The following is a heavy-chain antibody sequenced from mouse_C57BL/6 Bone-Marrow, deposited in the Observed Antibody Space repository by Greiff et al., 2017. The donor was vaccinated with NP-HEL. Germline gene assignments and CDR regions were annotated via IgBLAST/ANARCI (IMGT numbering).Heavy chain of an antibody. Sequence: EVKLMESGGGLVQSGRSLRLSCATSGFTFSDFYMEWVRQAPGKGLEWIAASRNKANDYTTEYSASVKGRFIVSRDTSQSILYLQMNALRAEDTAIYYCARDAGYGHWYFDVWGTGTTVTVSS. V-gene: IGHV7-1*01. CDR3: ARDAGYGHWYFDV. J-gene: IGHJ1*03. CDR1: GFTFSDFY. D-gene: IGHD1-1*02. CDR2: SRNKANDYTT.